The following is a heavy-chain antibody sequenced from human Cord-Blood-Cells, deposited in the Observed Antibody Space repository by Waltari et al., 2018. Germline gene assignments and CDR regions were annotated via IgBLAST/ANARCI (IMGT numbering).Heavy chain of an antibody. CDR1: GFTFSSYG. D-gene: IGHD5-12*01. CDR3: AREWPKWLPDY. CDR2: IWYDGSNK. Sequence: QVQLVESGGGVVQPGRSLRLSCAASGFTFSSYGLHWVRQAPGKGLEWVAVIWYDGSNKYYADSVKGRFTISRDNSKNTLYLQMNSLRAEDTAVYYCAREWPKWLPDYWGQGTLVTVSS. J-gene: IGHJ4*02. V-gene: IGHV3-33*01.